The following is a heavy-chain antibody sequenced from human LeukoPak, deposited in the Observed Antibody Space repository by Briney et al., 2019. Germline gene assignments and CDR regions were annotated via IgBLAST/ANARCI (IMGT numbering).Heavy chain of an antibody. CDR3: AGVVGSGPHYFDY. V-gene: IGHV3-7*01. J-gene: IGHJ4*02. Sequence: GGSLRLSCAASGFTFSSYWMSWVRQAPGKGLEWVANIKQDGSEKYYVDSVKGRFTISRDNAKNSLYLQMSSLRAEDTAVYYCAGVVGSGPHYFDYWGQGTLVTVSS. D-gene: IGHD3-10*01. CDR1: GFTFSSYW. CDR2: IKQDGSEK.